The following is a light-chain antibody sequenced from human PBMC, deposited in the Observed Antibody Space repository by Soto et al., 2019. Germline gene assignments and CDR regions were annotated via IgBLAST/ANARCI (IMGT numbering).Light chain of an antibody. V-gene: IGKV1-5*03. Sequence: DTQMTQSPSTLSASVGDRVTITCRASQSISSWLAGYQQNPGTAPNLLLYKASTLQSGVPSRFSGSGSGTEFTLTISSLQPDDSATYYCQQYNDNWTFGQGTKVEIK. J-gene: IGKJ1*01. CDR2: KAS. CDR1: QSISSW. CDR3: QQYNDNWT.